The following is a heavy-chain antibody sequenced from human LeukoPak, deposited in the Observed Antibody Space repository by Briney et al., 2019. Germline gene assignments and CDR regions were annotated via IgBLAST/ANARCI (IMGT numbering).Heavy chain of an antibody. CDR1: GGSMSSNY. J-gene: IGHJ2*01. D-gene: IGHD4-17*01. CDR2: INYSGST. Sequence: SETLSLTCTVSGGSMSSNYCSWIRQPPGKGLEFIEYINYSGSTNYNPSLKSRVIISVDTSKNHFSLRLSSVTAADTAVYYCARTGYGDHFNLWGRGTLVTVSS. V-gene: IGHV4-59*08. CDR3: ARTGYGDHFNL.